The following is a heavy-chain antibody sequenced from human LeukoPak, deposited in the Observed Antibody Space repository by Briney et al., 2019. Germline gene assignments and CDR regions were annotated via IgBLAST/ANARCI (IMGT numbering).Heavy chain of an antibody. D-gene: IGHD5-12*01. Sequence: GGSLRLSCAASRFTFNSYAMSWVRQAPGKGLEWVSVIGGSNGITFYVGSVKGRFTISRDNSKDTPYLQMNSLRAEDTAVYYCARNENSGWGYFDYWGQGTLVTVSS. CDR2: IGGSNGIT. CDR3: ARNENSGWGYFDY. J-gene: IGHJ4*02. V-gene: IGHV3-23*01. CDR1: RFTFNSYA.